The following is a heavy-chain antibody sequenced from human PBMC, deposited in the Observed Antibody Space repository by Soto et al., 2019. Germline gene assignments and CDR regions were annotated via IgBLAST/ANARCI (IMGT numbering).Heavy chain of an antibody. V-gene: IGHV3-30*03. CDR2: ISSDGSNK. J-gene: IGHJ4*02. Sequence: QVHLVESGGGVVQPGRSLRLSCAASGFTFNNYGMHWARQAPGQGLEWVAGISSDGSNKYYADSVKGRFTISRDNSRKTLYLQMDSRRAEDTAVYYCAGGWYFFDYCGQGTLVTVSS. CDR1: GFTFNNYG. CDR3: AGGWYFFDY. D-gene: IGHD6-19*01.